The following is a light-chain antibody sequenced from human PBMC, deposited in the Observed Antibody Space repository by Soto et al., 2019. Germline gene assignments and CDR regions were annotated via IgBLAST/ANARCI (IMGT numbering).Light chain of an antibody. Sequence: DIQMIQSPSSLSASLGDRVTITCRASQGIGVYLAWFQQKPGKVPKLLIYAASALQSGVPSRFSGSGSGTDFTLTISSLQPEDFATYYCQKYNSAPLTFGGGTKVEIK. J-gene: IGKJ4*01. CDR2: AAS. V-gene: IGKV1-27*01. CDR3: QKYNSAPLT. CDR1: QGIGVY.